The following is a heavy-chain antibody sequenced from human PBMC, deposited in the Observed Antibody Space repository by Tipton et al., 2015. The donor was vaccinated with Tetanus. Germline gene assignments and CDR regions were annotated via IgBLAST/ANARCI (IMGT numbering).Heavy chain of an antibody. V-gene: IGHV4-4*07. Sequence: GLVKPSETLSLTCTVSRGPISSYYWSWIRQPAGKGLEWVGHISNGNTAYSTSLKSRVTLSVDLSKNQFSLQLRAVTAADTAVYYCARANYDSSKKGPFDSWGQGSLVIVSS. J-gene: IGHJ5*01. CDR3: ARANYDSSKKGPFDS. CDR1: RGPISSYY. CDR2: ISNGNT. D-gene: IGHD3-3*01.